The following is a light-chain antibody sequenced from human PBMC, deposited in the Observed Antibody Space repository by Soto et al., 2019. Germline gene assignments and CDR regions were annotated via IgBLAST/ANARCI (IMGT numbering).Light chain of an antibody. Sequence: EIVFTQSPGTLSLSQGERATLSCRASQSVSKNYLAWFQQKPGQAPRVLIYGASNRATGIPDRFSGSESGTDFTFSISRLEPEDFAVYYCQQYGGLPRTFGQGTKVDIK. V-gene: IGKV3-20*01. CDR1: QSVSKNY. CDR2: GAS. J-gene: IGKJ1*01. CDR3: QQYGGLPRT.